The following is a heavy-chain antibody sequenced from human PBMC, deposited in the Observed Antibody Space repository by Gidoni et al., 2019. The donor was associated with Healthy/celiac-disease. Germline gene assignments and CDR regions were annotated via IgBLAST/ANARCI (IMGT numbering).Heavy chain of an antibody. D-gene: IGHD6-13*01. CDR1: GFSLSNASMG. CDR3: ARFSYSSSWYGDSYFDL. V-gene: IGHV2-26*01. Sequence: QVTLKESGPVLVKPTETLTLTCTVSGFSLSNASMGVSCIRQPPGKALEWLAHIFSNDEISYSTSLKSRLHISKDTSKNQVVLTMTNMDPVDTDTYYCARFSYSSSWYGDSYFDLWGRGTLVTFSS. J-gene: IGHJ2*01. CDR2: IFSNDEI.